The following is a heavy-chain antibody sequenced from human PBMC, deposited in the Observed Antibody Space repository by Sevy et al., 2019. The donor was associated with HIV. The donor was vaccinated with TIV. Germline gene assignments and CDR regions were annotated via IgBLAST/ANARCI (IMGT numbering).Heavy chain of an antibody. V-gene: IGHV1-18*01. CDR1: GYTFSNYG. CDR3: VRDESFSLIVVDPDY. J-gene: IGHJ4*02. CDR2: ISGYNGNT. Sequence: ASVKVSCQASGYTFSNYGVTWVRQAPRQGLEWMGWISGYNGNTKYAQKFQDRVIMTTDTATSTAYMELRSLRSDDTAVYYCVRDESFSLIVVDPDYWGQGTLVTVSS. D-gene: IGHD3-22*01.